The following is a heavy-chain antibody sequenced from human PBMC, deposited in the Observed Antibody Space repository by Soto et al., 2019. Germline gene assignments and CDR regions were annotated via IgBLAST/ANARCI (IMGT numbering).Heavy chain of an antibody. CDR3: ARHGMVVAATWYSIPHAKNWFDP. J-gene: IGHJ5*02. CDR1: GGSISSYY. Sequence: QVQLQESGPGLVKPSETLSLTCTVSGGSISSYYWSWIRQPPGKGLEWIGYIYYSGSTNYNPSLKSRVTISVDTSKNQFSLKLSSVTAADTAVYYCARHGMVVAATWYSIPHAKNWFDPWGQGTLVTVSS. D-gene: IGHD2-15*01. CDR2: IYYSGST. V-gene: IGHV4-59*08.